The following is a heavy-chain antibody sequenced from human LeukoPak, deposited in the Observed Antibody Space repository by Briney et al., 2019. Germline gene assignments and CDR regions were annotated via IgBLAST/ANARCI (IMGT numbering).Heavy chain of an antibody. D-gene: IGHD4-17*01. Sequence: GGSLRLSCAASGFTVSSNYMSWVRQAPGKGLEWVSVIYSGGSTYYADSVKGRFTISRDNSKNTLYLQMNSLRAEDTAVYYCARATTVTIGLDYYYVMDVWGQGTTVTVSS. CDR3: ARATTVTIGLDYYYVMDV. CDR1: GFTVSSNY. J-gene: IGHJ6*02. V-gene: IGHV3-53*01. CDR2: IYSGGST.